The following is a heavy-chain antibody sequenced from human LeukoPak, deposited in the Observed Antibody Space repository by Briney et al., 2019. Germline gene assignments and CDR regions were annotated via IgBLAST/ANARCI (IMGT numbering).Heavy chain of an antibody. CDR3: ARGMAPRRRIAVAEGLFDY. CDR2: IYYSGST. D-gene: IGHD6-19*01. V-gene: IGHV4-59*08. J-gene: IGHJ4*02. CDR1: GGSISSYY. Sequence: SETLSLTCTVSGGSISSYYWSWIRQPPGKGLEWIGYIYYSGSTNYNPSLKSRVTISVDTSKNQFSLKLSSVTAADTAVYYCARGMAPRRRIAVAEGLFDYWGQGTLVTVSS.